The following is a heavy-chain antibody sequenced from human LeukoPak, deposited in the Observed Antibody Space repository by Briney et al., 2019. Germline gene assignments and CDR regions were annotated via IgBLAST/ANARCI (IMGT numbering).Heavy chain of an antibody. CDR2: ISAYNGNT. CDR1: GYTFTSYG. Sequence: GASVKVSCKASGYTFTSYGISWVRQAPGQGLEWMGWISAYNGNTNYAQKLQGRVTMTTDTSTSTAYMELRSLRSDDTAVYYCAREFSYGGSLPSFDYWGQGTLVTVSS. J-gene: IGHJ4*02. V-gene: IGHV1-18*01. D-gene: IGHD1-26*01. CDR3: AREFSYGGSLPSFDY.